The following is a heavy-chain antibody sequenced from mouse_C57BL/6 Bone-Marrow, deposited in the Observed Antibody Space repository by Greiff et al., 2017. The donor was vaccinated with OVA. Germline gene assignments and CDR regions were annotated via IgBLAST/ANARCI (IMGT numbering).Heavy chain of an antibody. CDR1: GYTFTGYW. D-gene: IGHD1-1*01. J-gene: IGHJ2*01. Sequence: QVQLQQSGAELMKPGASVKLSCKASGYTFTGYWIEWVKQRPGHGLEWIGEILPGSGSTNYNEQFKGKATFTADTSSNTAYMQLRSLTTEDYAIDYWERSGDYYEGSSYLDYWGQGTTRTVSS. CDR3: ERSGDYYEGSSYLDY. V-gene: IGHV1-9*01. CDR2: ILPGSGST.